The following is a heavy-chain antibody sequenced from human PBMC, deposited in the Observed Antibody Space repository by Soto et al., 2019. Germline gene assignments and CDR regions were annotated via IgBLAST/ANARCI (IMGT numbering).Heavy chain of an antibody. D-gene: IGHD3-3*01. Sequence: SQTLSLTCAISGDSVSSNSAPWNWIRQSPSRGRERLGRAFYWSKWYNDYAVSVINRLTINPDASKNQFSLQLNAVMPGDTAVYYCAGSPYDFWSAIYSMDVWGQGTTVTVSS. CDR1: GDSVSSNSAP. CDR3: AGSPYDFWSAIYSMDV. CDR2: AFYWSKWYN. J-gene: IGHJ6*02. V-gene: IGHV6-1*01.